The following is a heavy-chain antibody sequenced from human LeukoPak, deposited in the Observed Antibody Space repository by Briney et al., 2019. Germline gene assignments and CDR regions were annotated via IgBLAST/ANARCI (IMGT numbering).Heavy chain of an antibody. CDR1: GFTFSDHY. V-gene: IGHV3-72*01. Sequence: GGSLRLSCAASGFTFSDHYIDWVRQAPGKGLEWVGRSRNKVNSYTTAYAASVIGRSTVSRDELSATVYLQMNSLKIEDTAVYYCTRSMYGEGRRIIDFDYWGQGTLLTVSS. J-gene: IGHJ4*02. CDR2: SRNKVNSYTT. CDR3: TRSMYGEGRRIIDFDY. D-gene: IGHD4/OR15-4a*01.